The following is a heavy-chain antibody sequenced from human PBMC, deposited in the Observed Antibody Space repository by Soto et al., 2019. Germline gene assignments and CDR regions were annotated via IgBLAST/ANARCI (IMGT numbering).Heavy chain of an antibody. D-gene: IGHD2-2*01. V-gene: IGHV1-3*01. Sequence: GASVKVSCKASGYTFTSYAMHWVRQAPGQRLEWMGWINAGNGNTKYSQKFQGRVTITRDTSASTAYMELSSLRSEDTAVYYCARDDGGYCSSTSCYAWFDPWGQGTLVTVSS. CDR2: INAGNGNT. J-gene: IGHJ5*02. CDR3: ARDDGGYCSSTSCYAWFDP. CDR1: GYTFTSYA.